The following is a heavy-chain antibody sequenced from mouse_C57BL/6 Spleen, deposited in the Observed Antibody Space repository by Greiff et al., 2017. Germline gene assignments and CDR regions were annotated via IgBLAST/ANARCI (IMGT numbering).Heavy chain of an antibody. CDR1: GFTFSSYA. Sequence: EVKLMESGGGLVKPGGSLKLSCAASGFTFSSYAMSWVRQTPEKRLEWVATISDGGSYTYYPENVKGRFTISRDNAKNNLFLQMCHRKSEYTALYYFARVGRQLRLLYAMDYWGQGTSVTVSS. J-gene: IGHJ4*01. CDR2: ISDGGSYT. V-gene: IGHV5-4*03. D-gene: IGHD3-2*02. CDR3: ARVGRQLRLLYAMDY.